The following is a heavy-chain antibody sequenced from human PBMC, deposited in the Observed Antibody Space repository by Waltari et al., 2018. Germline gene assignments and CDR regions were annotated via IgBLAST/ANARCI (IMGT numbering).Heavy chain of an antibody. CDR2: IIPTFQKV. V-gene: IGHV1-69*01. CDR3: AAGTPLRFFVH. CDR1: GGRLPTFG. Sequence: QVQLGQSGAEVKTPESSGKVACKAAGGRLPTFGLYWVRQAPGQGLEWMGGIIPTFQKVAYAHEFQGRVSITADDYTGTAYMELTSLRFEDTAVYYCAAGTPLRFFVHWGQGTRVTVSS. J-gene: IGHJ4*02.